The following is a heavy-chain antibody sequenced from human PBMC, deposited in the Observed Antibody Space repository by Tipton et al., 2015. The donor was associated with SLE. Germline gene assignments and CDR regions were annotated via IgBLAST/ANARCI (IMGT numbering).Heavy chain of an antibody. Sequence: TLSLTCTVSGGSISSSSYYWGWIRQPPGKGLEWIGSIYYSGSTYYNPSLKSRVTISVDTSKDQFSLKLSSVTAADTALYYCARHRGGWKDGAFDNWGPGTLVTVSS. CDR3: ARHRGGWKDGAFDN. D-gene: IGHD3-10*01. CDR1: GGSISSSSYY. CDR2: IYYSGST. J-gene: IGHJ4*02. V-gene: IGHV4-39*07.